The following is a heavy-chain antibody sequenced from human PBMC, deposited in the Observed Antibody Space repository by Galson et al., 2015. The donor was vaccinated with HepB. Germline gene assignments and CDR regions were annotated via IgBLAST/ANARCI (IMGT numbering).Heavy chain of an antibody. CDR3: ARDRVQTGITGNIIFDF. D-gene: IGHD1-1*01. Sequence: SVKVSCKASGYTFNKYGLSWVRQAPGQGLEWMGWISGYNGDTNLAQKFQGRVTLITDTSTTTAYMDLRSLKSDDTAVYYCARDRVQTGITGNIIFDFWGQGTLVTVSS. CDR2: ISGYNGDT. J-gene: IGHJ4*01. V-gene: IGHV1-18*01. CDR1: GYTFNKYG.